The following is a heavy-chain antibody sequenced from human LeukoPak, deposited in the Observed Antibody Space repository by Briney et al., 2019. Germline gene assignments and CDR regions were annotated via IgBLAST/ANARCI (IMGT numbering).Heavy chain of an antibody. V-gene: IGHV3-7*01. J-gene: IGHJ3*02. CDR1: GFTFSSYW. D-gene: IGHD3-22*01. CDR2: IKQDGSEK. Sequence: GGSLRLSCAASGFTFSSYWMSWVRQAPGKGLEWVANIKQDGSEKYYVDSVKGRFTISRDNAKNSLYLQMNSLRAEDTAVYYCARTRSLEGGPYDSSGYYYLGAFDIWGQGTMVTVSS. CDR3: ARTRSLEGGPYDSSGYYYLGAFDI.